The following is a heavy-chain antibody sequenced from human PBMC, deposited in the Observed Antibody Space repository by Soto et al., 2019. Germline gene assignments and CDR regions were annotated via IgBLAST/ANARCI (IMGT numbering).Heavy chain of an antibody. Sequence: GGSLRLSCAVSGFTFSSYGMHWVRQAPGKGLEWVAVISYDGSIKHSVDAVKGRFTIPRDNSKDTLYLQMNSLRAEDTAVYYCAKDSTPMVYATYYFDYWGQGTLVTSPQ. CDR1: GFTFSSYG. D-gene: IGHD2-8*01. J-gene: IGHJ4*02. CDR2: ISYDGSIK. CDR3: AKDSTPMVYATYYFDY. V-gene: IGHV3-30*18.